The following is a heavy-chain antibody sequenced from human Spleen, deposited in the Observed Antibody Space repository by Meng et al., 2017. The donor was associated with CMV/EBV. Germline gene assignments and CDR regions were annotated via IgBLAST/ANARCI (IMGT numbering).Heavy chain of an antibody. V-gene: IGHV1-69*10. D-gene: IGHD1-20*01. J-gene: IGHJ4*02. CDR1: GGTFSRYG. CDR2: IIPILGIT. CDR3: ASEGITGTTIYFDY. Sequence: KAYGGTFSRYGSSWVRQAPGQGLEWIGGIIPILGITNYAQKFQGRVTITADKSTSTAYMELSSLRSEDMAVYYCASEGITGTTIYFDYWGQGTLVTVSS.